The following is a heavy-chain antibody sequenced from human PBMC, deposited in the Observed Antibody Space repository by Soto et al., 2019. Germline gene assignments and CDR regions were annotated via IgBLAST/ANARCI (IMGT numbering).Heavy chain of an antibody. CDR1: GFPFWHYG. J-gene: IGHJ6*02. D-gene: IGHD6-19*01. CDR2: IWSDGKKE. CDR3: ARDRDGGWFHMDV. V-gene: IGHV3-33*01. Sequence: QVQLVESGGGVVQPGRSLRLSCVGSGFPFWHYGMHWFGQAPGKGLEWVAVIWSDGKKESYADFVKGRFAISRDNFKDTLYLQMNSLRAEDTAVYYCARDRDGGWFHMDVWGQGTTVTVSS.